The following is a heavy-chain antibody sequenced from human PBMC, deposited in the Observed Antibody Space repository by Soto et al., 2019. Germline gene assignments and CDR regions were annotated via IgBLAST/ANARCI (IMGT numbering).Heavy chain of an antibody. CDR1: GFTFSSYA. Sequence: EVQLLESGGGLVQPGGSLRLSCAASGFTFSSYAMSWVRQAPGKGLEWFSAISGSGGSTDYADSVKGRFTISRDNSKNAQYLQMNRVRADGTAVSYCAKVLPVTMVRGVANSDYWGQGNLVTVSS. CDR3: AKVLPVTMVRGVANSDY. CDR2: ISGSGGST. J-gene: IGHJ4*02. V-gene: IGHV3-23*01. D-gene: IGHD3-10*01.